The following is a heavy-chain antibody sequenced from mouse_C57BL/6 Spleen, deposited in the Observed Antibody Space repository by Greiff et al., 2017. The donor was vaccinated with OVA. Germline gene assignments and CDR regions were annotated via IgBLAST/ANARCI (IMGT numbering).Heavy chain of an antibody. J-gene: IGHJ2*01. CDR1: GYTFTDYE. CDR3: TALPGDFDY. D-gene: IGHD2-10*01. V-gene: IGHV1-15*01. CDR2: IDPETGGT. Sequence: QVQLKQSGAELVRPGASVTLSCKASGYTFTDYEMHWVKQTPVHGLEWIGAIDPETGGTAYNQKFKGKAILTADKSSSTAYMELRSLTSEDSAVYYCTALPGDFDYWGQGTTLTVSS.